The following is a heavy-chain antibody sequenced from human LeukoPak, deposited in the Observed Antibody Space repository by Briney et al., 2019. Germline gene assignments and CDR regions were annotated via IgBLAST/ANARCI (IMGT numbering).Heavy chain of an antibody. J-gene: IGHJ4*02. V-gene: IGHV1-58*02. Sequence: SVKVSCKASGFTFSSSAIQWVRQVRGQRLEWIGWIVVGSGNTNYALKFQDRVTITKDMSTMTAYMELSSLRSEDTALYYCAAVFFSSTVPYFDHWAQGTLVTVSS. CDR3: AAVFFSSTVPYFDH. D-gene: IGHD2-2*01. CDR1: GFTFSSSA. CDR2: IVVGSGNT.